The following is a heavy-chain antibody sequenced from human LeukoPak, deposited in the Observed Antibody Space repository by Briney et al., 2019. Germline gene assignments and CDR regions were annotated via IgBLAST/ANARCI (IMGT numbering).Heavy chain of an antibody. J-gene: IGHJ4*02. D-gene: IGHD7-27*01. Sequence: PSETLSLTCTVSGGSISSYYWSWIRQPPGKGLEWIGYIYYSGNTNYNPSLKSRVTISVDTSKNQFSLKLSSMTAADTAVYYCARFSPRAMGNYLDFWGQGTLVTVSS. V-gene: IGHV4-59*08. CDR1: GGSISSYY. CDR2: IYYSGNT. CDR3: ARFSPRAMGNYLDF.